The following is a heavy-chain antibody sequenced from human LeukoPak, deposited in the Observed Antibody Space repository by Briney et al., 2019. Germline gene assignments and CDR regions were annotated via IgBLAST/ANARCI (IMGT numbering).Heavy chain of an antibody. V-gene: IGHV4-34*01. J-gene: IGHJ4*02. Sequence: PSETLSLTCAVYGGSFSGYYWSWIRQPPGKGLEWIGEINHSGSTNYNPSLKSRVTISVDTSKNQFSLKLSSVTAADTAVYYCAREGDGSSAPFDYWGQGTLVTVSS. CDR2: INHSGST. D-gene: IGHD5-24*01. CDR3: AREGDGSSAPFDY. CDR1: GGSFSGYY.